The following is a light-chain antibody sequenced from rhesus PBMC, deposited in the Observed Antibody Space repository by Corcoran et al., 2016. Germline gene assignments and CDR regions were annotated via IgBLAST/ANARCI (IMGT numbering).Light chain of an antibody. CDR3: QQYSSGRT. V-gene: IGKV3-42*03. CDR2: GAS. J-gene: IGKJ1*01. CDR1: QSVSSS. Sequence: EIVLTQSPATLSLSPGERATLSCRASQSVSSSLAWYQQKPDQAPRLLIDGASNRATGIPDRFSGSWSGTDFTLTISSLEPEDCAVYYCQQYSSGRTFGQGTKVECK.